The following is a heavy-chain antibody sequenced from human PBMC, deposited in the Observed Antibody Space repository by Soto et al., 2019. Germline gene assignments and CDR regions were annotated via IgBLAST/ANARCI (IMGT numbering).Heavy chain of an antibody. CDR2: ISGGGSTT. V-gene: IGHV3-23*01. CDR1: GFTFSSYA. CDR3: ARDQAAGGTISRYFQD. Sequence: GGSLRLSCAASGFTFSSYAMSWVRQAPGKGLEWVSGISGGGSTTYYADSVKGRFTISRDNSKNTLYLQVNSLRAEDTAVYYCARDQAAGGTISRYFQDWGQGTLVTVSS. D-gene: IGHD6-13*01. J-gene: IGHJ1*01.